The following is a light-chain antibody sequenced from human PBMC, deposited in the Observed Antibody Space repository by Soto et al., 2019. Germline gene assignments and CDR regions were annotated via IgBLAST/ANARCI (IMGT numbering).Light chain of an antibody. V-gene: IGKV1-5*03. CDR1: LSISTW. CDR3: QQYYTSPWT. J-gene: IGKJ1*01. Sequence: DIQMTQSPSTLSTSVGDRVTITCRASLSISTWLAWYQQKPGKPPKLLIYKASTLESGVPARFSGSGSGSEFPLTVSSLQPDDFATYYCQQYYTSPWTFGQGTKVDIK. CDR2: KAS.